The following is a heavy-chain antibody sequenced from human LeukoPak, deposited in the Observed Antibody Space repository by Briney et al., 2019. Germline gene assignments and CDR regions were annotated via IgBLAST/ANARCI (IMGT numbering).Heavy chain of an antibody. D-gene: IGHD3-10*01. CDR2: INPSGGST. CDR3: ARDRASGSYQVSFCYDLDV. J-gene: IGHJ6*02. CDR1: GYTFTSYY. V-gene: IGHV1-46*01. Sequence: SVKVSCKASGYTFTSYYIHWLRQPRGQGRAWMGVINPSGGSTTYAQNFQGRVTMDTDTSTSTVYMELSSMRSEDTAVYYCARDRASGSYQVSFCYDLDVWGLGTTVTVSS.